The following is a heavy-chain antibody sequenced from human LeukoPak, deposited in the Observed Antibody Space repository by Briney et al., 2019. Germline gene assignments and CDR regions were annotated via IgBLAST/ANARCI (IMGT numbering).Heavy chain of an antibody. CDR2: ISSSSSYI. V-gene: IGHV3-21*01. CDR3: ARSPGQAGFYDY. Sequence: GGSLRLSCAASGFTFSSCSMNWVRQAPGKGLEWVSSISSSSSYIYYADSVKGRFTISRDNAKNSLYLQMNSLRAEDTAVYYCARSPGQAGFYDYWGQGTLVTVSS. D-gene: IGHD1-14*01. J-gene: IGHJ4*02. CDR1: GFTFSSCS.